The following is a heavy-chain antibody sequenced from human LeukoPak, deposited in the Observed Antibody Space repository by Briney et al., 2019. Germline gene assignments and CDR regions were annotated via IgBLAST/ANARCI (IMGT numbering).Heavy chain of an antibody. CDR1: GLTFSRHW. D-gene: IGHD2-8*01. CDR3: ARIWDCVMGYGMDV. CDR2: LKQDGGEK. J-gene: IGHJ6*04. Sequence: GGSLRLSRALSGLTFSRHWVSWVRHAPGERRQWVAYLKQDGGEKHYVDSGRGRFTISRNNAKNSLYRQMTSRRVEDSAVYYWARIWDCVMGYGMDVWGEGTTVSVSS. V-gene: IGHV3-7*01.